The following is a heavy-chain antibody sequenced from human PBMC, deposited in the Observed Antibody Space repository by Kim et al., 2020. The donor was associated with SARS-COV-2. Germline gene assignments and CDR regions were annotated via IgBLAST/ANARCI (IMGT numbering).Heavy chain of an antibody. CDR1: GFTFSDSA. D-gene: IGHD3-10*01. CDR3: TRVPTDPVSYYDAFD. Sequence: GGSLRLSCAASGFTFSDSAMHWVRQASGKGLEWVGRIRSKANSYATAYGASVKGSFTISRDDSKNTAYLQRNSPKTEDTALYYCTRVPTDPVSYYDAFD. CDR2: IRSKANSYAT. J-gene: IGHJ3*02. V-gene: IGHV3-73*01.